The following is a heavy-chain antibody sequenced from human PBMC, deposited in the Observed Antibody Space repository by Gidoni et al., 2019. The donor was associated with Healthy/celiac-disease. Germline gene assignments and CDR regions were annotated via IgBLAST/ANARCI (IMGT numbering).Heavy chain of an antibody. J-gene: IGHJ5*02. CDR2: INAGNGNT. CDR1: GYTFTSYA. CDR3: ARERSGWELLWFDP. D-gene: IGHD1-26*01. Sequence: QVQLVQSGAEVKKPGASVQASCKASGYTFTSYAMHWVRQAPGQRLEWMGWINAGNGNTKYSQKFQGRVTITRDTSASTAYMELSSLRSEDTAVYYCARERSGWELLWFDPWGQGTLVTVSS. V-gene: IGHV1-3*01.